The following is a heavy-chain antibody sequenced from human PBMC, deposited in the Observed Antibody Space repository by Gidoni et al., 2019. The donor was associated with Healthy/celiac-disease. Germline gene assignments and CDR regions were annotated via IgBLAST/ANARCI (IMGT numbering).Heavy chain of an antibody. CDR3: ARIYSGYDWDYFDY. D-gene: IGHD5-12*01. J-gene: IGHJ4*02. Sequence: SSYAISWVRQAPGQGLEWMGGIIPIFGTANYAQKFQGRVTITADESTSTAYMELSSLRSEDTAVYYCARIYSGYDWDYFDYWGQGTLVTVSS. V-gene: IGHV1-69*01. CDR1: SSYA. CDR2: IIPIFGTA.